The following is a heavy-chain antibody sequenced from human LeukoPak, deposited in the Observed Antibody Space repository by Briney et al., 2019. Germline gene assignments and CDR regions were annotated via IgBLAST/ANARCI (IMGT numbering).Heavy chain of an antibody. CDR3: ARTRGYGSGSYREPDY. Sequence: ASVKVSCKASGYTFTGYYMHWVRQVPGQGLEWMGWINPNSGGTNYAQKFQGRVTMTRDTSISTAYLQWSSLKASDTAMYYCARTRGYGSGSYREPDYWGQGTLVTVSS. D-gene: IGHD3-10*01. CDR1: GYTFTGYY. J-gene: IGHJ4*02. V-gene: IGHV1-2*02. CDR2: INPNSGGT.